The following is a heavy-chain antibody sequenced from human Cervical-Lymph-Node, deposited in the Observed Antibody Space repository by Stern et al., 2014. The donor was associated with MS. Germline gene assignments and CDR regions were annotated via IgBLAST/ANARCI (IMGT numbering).Heavy chain of an antibody. J-gene: IGHJ4*02. CDR3: AREIAGRRLDS. V-gene: IGHV3-66*01. Sequence: VQLVQSGGDLVQPGGSLRLSCKGSGFSVTSAYMNWVRQAPGKGLEWVSVIQVVGSTSYAGAVKGRFTVSRVNSENTVYLHMNSLRVEDTAVYFCAREIAGRRLDSWGQGTLVAVSS. CDR1: GFSVTSAY. D-gene: IGHD6-6*01. CDR2: IQVVGST.